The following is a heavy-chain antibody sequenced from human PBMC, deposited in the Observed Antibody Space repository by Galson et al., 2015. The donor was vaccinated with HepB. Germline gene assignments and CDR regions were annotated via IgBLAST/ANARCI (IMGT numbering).Heavy chain of an antibody. D-gene: IGHD1-26*01. Sequence: SLRLSCAASGFTFSSSNMHWVRPVPGKGLEWVSFINGRSGDIYYTDSVKGRFTISRDNTKKSLFLQMNNLRAEDTAVYYCASENNNIMGNMTLAYFDSWGQGTVVTVSS. CDR3: ASENNNIMGNMTLAYFDS. CDR2: INGRSGDI. CDR1: GFTFSSSN. J-gene: IGHJ4*02. V-gene: IGHV3-21*01.